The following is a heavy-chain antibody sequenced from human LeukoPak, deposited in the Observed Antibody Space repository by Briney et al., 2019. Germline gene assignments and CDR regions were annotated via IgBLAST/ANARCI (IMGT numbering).Heavy chain of an antibody. J-gene: IGHJ3*02. Sequence: GGSLRLSCAASGFTVSSNYMSWVRQAPGKGLEWVSVIYSGGSTNYADSVKGRFTISRDNSKNTLYLQMNSLRAEDTAVYYCARDLTVMRAFDIWGQGTMVTVSS. D-gene: IGHD4-17*01. V-gene: IGHV3-66*01. CDR2: IYSGGST. CDR1: GFTVSSNY. CDR3: ARDLTVMRAFDI.